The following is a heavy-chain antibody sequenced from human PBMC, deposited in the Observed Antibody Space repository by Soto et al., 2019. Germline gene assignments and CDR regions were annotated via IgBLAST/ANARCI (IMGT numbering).Heavy chain of an antibody. CDR1: GGSFSGYY. CDR2: INHSGST. Sequence: SETLSLTSAVYGGSFSGYYWSWIRQPPGKGLEWIGEINHSGSTNYNPSLKSRVTISVDTSKNQFSLKLSSVTAADTAVYYCARTPHIVVVVAARLYNWFDPWGQGTLVTVSS. J-gene: IGHJ5*02. V-gene: IGHV4-34*01. CDR3: ARTPHIVVVVAARLYNWFDP. D-gene: IGHD2-15*01.